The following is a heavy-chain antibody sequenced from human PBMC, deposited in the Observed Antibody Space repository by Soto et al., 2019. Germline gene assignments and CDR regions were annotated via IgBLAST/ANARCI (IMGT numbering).Heavy chain of an antibody. CDR1: GGPISSGDYY. CDR3: ARGSKHYDILTGYRGANWFDP. V-gene: IGHV4-30-4*01. CDR2: IYYSGST. J-gene: IGHJ5*02. D-gene: IGHD3-9*01. Sequence: SETLSLTCTVSGGPISSGDYYWSWIRQPPGKGLEWIGYIYYSGSTYYNPSLKSRVTISVDTSKNQFSLKLSSVTAADTAVYYCARGSKHYDILTGYRGANWFDPWGQGTLVTVSS.